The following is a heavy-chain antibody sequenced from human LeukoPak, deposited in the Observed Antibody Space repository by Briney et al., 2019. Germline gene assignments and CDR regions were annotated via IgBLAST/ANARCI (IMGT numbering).Heavy chain of an antibody. CDR2: ISGSVGYT. CDR1: GFTFSSYS. J-gene: IGHJ4*02. Sequence: GGSLRLSCAASGFTFSSYSMNWVRQAPGKGLEWVSVISGSVGYTNYADSVKGRFTISRDNSKNTLYLQMNSLRAEDTAVYYCAKHVGSGSDFFDYWGQGTLVTVSS. V-gene: IGHV3-23*01. D-gene: IGHD3-10*01. CDR3: AKHVGSGSDFFDY.